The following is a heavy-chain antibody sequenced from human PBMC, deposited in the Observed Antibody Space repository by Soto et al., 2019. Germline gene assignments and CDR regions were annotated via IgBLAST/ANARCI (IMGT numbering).Heavy chain of an antibody. CDR2: INHSGSA. CDR1: GGSFSGYY. Sequence: PSETLSLTCAVYGGSFSGYYWSWIRQPPGKGLEWIGEINHSGSANYNPSLKSRVTISVDTSKNQFSLKLSSVTAADTAVYYCARIGLWAPYYFNYWGQGTLVTVSS. D-gene: IGHD5-18*01. V-gene: IGHV4-34*01. J-gene: IGHJ4*02. CDR3: ARIGLWAPYYFNY.